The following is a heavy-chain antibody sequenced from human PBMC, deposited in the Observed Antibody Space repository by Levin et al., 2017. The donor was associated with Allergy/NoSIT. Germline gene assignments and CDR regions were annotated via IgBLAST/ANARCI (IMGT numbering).Heavy chain of an antibody. V-gene: IGHV4-39*01. D-gene: IGHD5-12*01. J-gene: IGHJ4*02. Sequence: ASETLSLTCTVSGASISSSSYYWGWIRQPPGKGLEWIGSIYYSGSAYYHPSLKSRVTIYVDTSKNQISLKLSSVTAADTAVYYCAKIGGHGSTSGYDYGNVEHWGQGTLVTVFS. CDR2: IYYSGSA. CDR3: AKIGGHGSTSGYDYGNVEH. CDR1: GASISSSSYY.